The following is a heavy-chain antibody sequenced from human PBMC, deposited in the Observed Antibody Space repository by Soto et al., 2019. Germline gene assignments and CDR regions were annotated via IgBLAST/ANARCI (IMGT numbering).Heavy chain of an antibody. CDR3: AKECGPGNCWFDY. CDR1: GFTFNSYA. D-gene: IGHD2-15*01. V-gene: IGHV3-23*01. J-gene: IGHJ4*02. CDR2: ISGNGGNT. Sequence: EVQLLESGGDLVQPGGSLRLSCVASGFTFNSYAMSWVRQAPGKGLEWVSAISGNGGNTYFADSVKGRFTISRDNSKNSVPLQMNSLRAKDTAIYYCAKECGPGNCWFDYWGQGTLVTVSS.